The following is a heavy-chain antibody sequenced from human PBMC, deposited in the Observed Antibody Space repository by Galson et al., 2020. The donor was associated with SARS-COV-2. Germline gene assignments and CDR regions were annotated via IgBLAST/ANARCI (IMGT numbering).Heavy chain of an antibody. Sequence: GGSLRLSCSGSGFIFKNYAIHWVRQAPGKGLEYVSAISNNAGSRDYADSVRGRFTISRDNSKNTVFLQMNNLRREDTALYHCVKVATAGYYLPMQGGHFDYWGQGTRVIVSS. V-gene: IGHV3-64D*06. D-gene: IGHD2-8*02. CDR2: ISNNAGSR. CDR1: GFIFKNYA. J-gene: IGHJ4*02. CDR3: VKVATAGYYLPMQGGHFDY.